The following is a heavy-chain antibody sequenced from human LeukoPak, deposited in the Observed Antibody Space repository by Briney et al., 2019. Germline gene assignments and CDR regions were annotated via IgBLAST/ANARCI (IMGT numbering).Heavy chain of an antibody. D-gene: IGHD5-12*01. V-gene: IGHV1-69*13. Sequence: SVKVSCKASGGTFSSYAISWVRQAPGQGLEWMGGIIPIFGTANNAQRFQGRVTITADESTSTAYMELSSLRSEDTAVYYCAREGVDIVATGYYYYYMDVWDKGTTVTVSS. CDR1: GGTFSSYA. CDR2: IIPIFGTA. CDR3: AREGVDIVATGYYYYYMDV. J-gene: IGHJ6*03.